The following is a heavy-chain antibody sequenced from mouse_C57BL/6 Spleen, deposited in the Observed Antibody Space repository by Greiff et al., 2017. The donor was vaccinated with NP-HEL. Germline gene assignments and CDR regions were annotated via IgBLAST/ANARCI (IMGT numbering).Heavy chain of an antibody. Sequence: EVKLMESGGGLVKPGGSLKLSCAASGFTFSDYGMHWVRPAPEKGLEWVAYISSGSSTIYYADTVKGRFTISRDNDKNTLFLQMTSLRSEDTAMYYCARGWLLREGYFDYWGQGTTLTVSS. J-gene: IGHJ2*01. CDR2: ISSGSSTI. D-gene: IGHD2-3*01. CDR3: ARGWLLREGYFDY. V-gene: IGHV5-17*01. CDR1: GFTFSDYG.